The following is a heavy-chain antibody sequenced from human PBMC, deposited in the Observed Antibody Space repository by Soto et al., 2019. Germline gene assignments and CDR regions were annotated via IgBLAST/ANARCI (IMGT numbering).Heavy chain of an antibody. D-gene: IGHD3-3*01. V-gene: IGHV3-48*03. Sequence: PGGSLRLSCAASGFTFNKYEMNWVRQAPGKGLEWVSYISSSGTTIYYADSVKGRFTISRDNAKNSLYLQMNSLRAEDTAVYYCARVRIFGVPGWFDPWGQGTLVTVSS. CDR1: GFTFNKYE. J-gene: IGHJ5*02. CDR2: ISSSGTTI. CDR3: ARVRIFGVPGWFDP.